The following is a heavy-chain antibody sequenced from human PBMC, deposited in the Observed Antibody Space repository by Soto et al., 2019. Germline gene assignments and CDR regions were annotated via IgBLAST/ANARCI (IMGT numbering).Heavy chain of an antibody. CDR3: AGDRGYNWNYGWFDP. CDR2: VSPYNGNT. D-gene: IGHD1-7*01. V-gene: IGHV1-18*01. CDR1: GYTFSNYG. Sequence: QVQLLQSGAEVKKPGASVKVSCKASGYTFSNYGISWVRQAPGQGLEWMGRVSPYNGNTNYEQKLQGRVTMTTDTSTSTAYMELRSLRSDDTAVYYCAGDRGYNWNYGWFDPWGQGTLVTVSS. J-gene: IGHJ5*02.